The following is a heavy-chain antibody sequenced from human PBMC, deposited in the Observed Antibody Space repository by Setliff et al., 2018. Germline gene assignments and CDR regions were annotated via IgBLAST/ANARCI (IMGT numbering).Heavy chain of an antibody. CDR3: ARLIGSCSSSSCSGALDL. D-gene: IGHD2-2*03. CDR1: GYSFTSYW. CDR2: IYPGDSDT. Sequence: PGESLKISCKGSGYSFTSYWIGWVRQMPGKGLEWMGIIYPGDSDTRYSPSFQGQVTISADKSISTAYLQWSSLKASDTAMYYCARLIGSCSSSSCSGALDLWGQGTMVTVSS. V-gene: IGHV5-51*01. J-gene: IGHJ3*01.